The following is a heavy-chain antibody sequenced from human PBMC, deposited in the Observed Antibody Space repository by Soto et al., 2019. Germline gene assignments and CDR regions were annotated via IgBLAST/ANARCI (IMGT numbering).Heavy chain of an antibody. CDR2: IGTAGDT. CDR1: GFTFSSYD. J-gene: IGHJ6*03. V-gene: IGHV3-13*01. CDR3: ARARGNDFWSGYMDV. D-gene: IGHD3-3*01. Sequence: ESGGGLVQPGGSLRLSCAASGFTFSSYDMHWVRQATGKGLEWVSAIGTAGDTYYPGSVKGRFTISRENAKNSLYLQMNSLRAGDTAVYYCARARGNDFWSGYMDVWGKGTTVTVSS.